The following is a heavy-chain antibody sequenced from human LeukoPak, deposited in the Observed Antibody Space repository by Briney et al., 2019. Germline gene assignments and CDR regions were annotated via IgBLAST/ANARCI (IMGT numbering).Heavy chain of an antibody. CDR2: IYYSGST. J-gene: IGHJ6*02. V-gene: IGHV4-59*01. CDR3: ARGYDFWSGYYGPDYYYGMDV. CDR1: GGSISSYY. Sequence: SETLSLTCTVSGGSISSYYWSWIRQPPGKGLEWVGYIYYSGSTNYNPSLKSRVAISVDTSKNQFSLKLSSVTAADTAVYYCARGYDFWSGYYGPDYYYGMDVWGQGTTVTVSS. D-gene: IGHD3-3*01.